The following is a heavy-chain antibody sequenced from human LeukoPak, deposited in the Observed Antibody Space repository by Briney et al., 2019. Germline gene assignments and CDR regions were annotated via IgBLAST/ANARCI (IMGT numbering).Heavy chain of an antibody. CDR1: GFTFSSYE. CDR2: ISSSAGTT. V-gene: IGHV3-48*03. Sequence: PGGSLRLSCAASGFTFSSYEMNWVRQARGKGLEWVSYISSSAGTTYYADSVKGRFTISRDNAKNSLYLQMNSLRAEDTAVYYCAREALGGGGYCGQGALVSASS. D-gene: IGHD3-10*01. CDR3: AREALGGGGY. J-gene: IGHJ4*02.